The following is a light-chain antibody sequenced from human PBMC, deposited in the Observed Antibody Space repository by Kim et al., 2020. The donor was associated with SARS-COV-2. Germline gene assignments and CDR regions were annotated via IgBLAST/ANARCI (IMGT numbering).Light chain of an antibody. J-gene: IGKJ4*01. CDR1: QDISNY. V-gene: IGKV1-27*01. CDR3: QQLDSHPLT. CDR2: AAS. Sequence: ASVGDRVTITCRASQDISNYLAWFQLKPGKAPKLLIYAASALQPGVPSRFSGSGSGTDFTLTVTSLQPEDVATYYCQQLDSHPLTFGGGTKVDIK.